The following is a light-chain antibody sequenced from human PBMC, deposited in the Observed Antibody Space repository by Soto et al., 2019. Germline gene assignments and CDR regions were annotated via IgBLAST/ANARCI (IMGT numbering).Light chain of an antibody. V-gene: IGKV1-5*03. Sequence: DIQLTQSPSTLSGSVGDRVTITCRASQTISSWLAWYQQKPGKPPKLLIYKASTLKSGVPSRFRGSGSGTEFTLTISRLQPDDFETYYCQHYNSYSEAFGQGTKVDIK. CDR2: KAS. CDR3: QHYNSYSEA. CDR1: QTISSW. J-gene: IGKJ1*01.